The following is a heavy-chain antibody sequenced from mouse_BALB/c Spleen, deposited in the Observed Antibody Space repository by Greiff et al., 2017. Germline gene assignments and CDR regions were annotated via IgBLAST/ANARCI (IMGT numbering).Heavy chain of an antibody. V-gene: IGHV3-2*02. CDR1: GYSITSDYA. CDR2: ISYSGST. CDR3: ARGGVYGYEGYAMDY. J-gene: IGHJ4*01. D-gene: IGHD2-2*01. Sequence: EVQLVESGPGLVKPSQSLSLTCTVTGYSITSDYAWNWIRQFPGNKLEWMGYISYSGSTSYNPSLKSRISITRDTSKNQFFLQLNSVTTEDTATYYCARGGVYGYEGYAMDYWGQGTSVTVSS.